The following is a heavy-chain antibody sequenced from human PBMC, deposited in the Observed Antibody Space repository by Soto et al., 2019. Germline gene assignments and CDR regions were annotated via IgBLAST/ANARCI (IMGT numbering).Heavy chain of an antibody. CDR1: GGSISSGGYY. J-gene: IGHJ6*02. CDR2: IYYSAST. CDR3: ERARTLYCMDV. V-gene: IGHV4-31*03. Sequence: SETLSLTCTVSGGSISSGGYYWSWNRQHPGQGLEWIGYIYYSASTYSNPSLKSRVTISADTSKNHFSLKLITVTAADTAAYYCERARTLYCMDVWGQGTTVTVSS.